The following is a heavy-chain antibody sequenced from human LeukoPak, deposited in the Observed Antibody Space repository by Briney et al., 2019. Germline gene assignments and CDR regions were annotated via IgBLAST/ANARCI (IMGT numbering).Heavy chain of an antibody. CDR2: ISNSGSTI. CDR3: ARALLYSSSWAY. J-gene: IGHJ4*02. V-gene: IGHV3-11*01. CDR1: GFTFSDDY. Sequence: PGGSLRLSCSTSGFTFSDDYMSWIRQAPGKGLEWVSYISNSGSTIYYADSVKGRFTISRDNATISLYLQMNSLRAEDTAVYYWARALLYSSSWAYWGQGTLVTVSS. D-gene: IGHD6-13*01.